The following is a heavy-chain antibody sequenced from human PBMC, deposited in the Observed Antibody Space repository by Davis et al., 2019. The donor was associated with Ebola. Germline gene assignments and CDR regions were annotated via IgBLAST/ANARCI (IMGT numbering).Heavy chain of an antibody. CDR2: VSGSGTTT. D-gene: IGHD6-19*01. V-gene: IGHV3-23*01. CDR3: ARGSGYSSGWKDY. J-gene: IGHJ4*02. CDR1: GFTFRTYA. Sequence: PGGSLRLSCAASGFTFRTYAMNWVRQAPGKGLEWVSAVSGSGTTTAYADSVKGRFTISRDNSKNTLYLQMNSLRTEDTAVYYCARGSGYSSGWKDYWGQGTLVTVSS.